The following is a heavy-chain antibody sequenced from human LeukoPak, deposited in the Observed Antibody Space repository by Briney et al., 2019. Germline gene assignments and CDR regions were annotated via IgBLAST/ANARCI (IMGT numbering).Heavy chain of an antibody. V-gene: IGHV4-4*02. CDR3: ARRSYYYDSSGYSLDV. CDR2: IYHSGST. J-gene: IGHJ6*02. D-gene: IGHD3-22*01. CDR1: GGSISSDNW. Sequence: PSETLSLTCAVSGGSISSDNWWSWVRQPPGKGLEWIGEIYHSGSTNYSASLKSRVTISVDKSKNQFSLKLSSVTAADTAVYYCARRSYYYDSSGYSLDVWGQGTTVTVSS.